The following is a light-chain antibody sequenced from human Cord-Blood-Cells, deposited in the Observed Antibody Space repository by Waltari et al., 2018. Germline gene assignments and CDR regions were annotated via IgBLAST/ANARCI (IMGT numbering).Light chain of an antibody. CDR3: QQYYSTPWT. Sequence: IVMTQSPDSLAVSLWGRAPHTCNSTQSVLYSSNNKNYLAWYQQKPGQPPKLLIYWASTRESGVPDRFSGSGSGTDFTLTISSLQAEDVAVYYCQQYYSTPWTFGQGTKVEIK. CDR2: WAS. V-gene: IGKV4-1*01. J-gene: IGKJ1*01. CDR1: QSVLYSSNNKNY.